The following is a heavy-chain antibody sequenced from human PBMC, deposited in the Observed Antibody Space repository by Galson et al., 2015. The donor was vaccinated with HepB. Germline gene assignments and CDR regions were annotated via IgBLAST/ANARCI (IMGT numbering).Heavy chain of an antibody. CDR2: ITSKTDGGTT. Sequence: SLRLSCAASGFTFNNAWMSWVRQAPGKGLEWVGRITSKTDGGTTDYAAPVKGRFSISRDDSKHILYLQMNSLKTDDTAVYSWTTDRTFNSFYYVNYYYYGMHVWGQGTTVTVSS. V-gene: IGHV3-15*01. J-gene: IGHJ6*02. CDR3: TTDRTFNSFYYVNYYYYGMHV. CDR1: GFTFNNAW. D-gene: IGHD3-10*02.